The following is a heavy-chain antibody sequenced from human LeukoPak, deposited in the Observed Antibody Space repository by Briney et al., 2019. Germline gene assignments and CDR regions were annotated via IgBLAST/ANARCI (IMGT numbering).Heavy chain of an antibody. CDR3: ARRGDGGRSFDY. D-gene: IGHD4-23*01. Sequence: GGSLRLSCAASGFTFSSYVMSWVRQAPGKGLECVSVIYSGGNTYYADSVKGRFTISRDNSKNTLFLQMNSLRAEDTAVYYCARRGDGGRSFDYWGQGTLVTVSS. CDR2: IYSGGNT. V-gene: IGHV3-53*01. J-gene: IGHJ4*02. CDR1: GFTFSSYV.